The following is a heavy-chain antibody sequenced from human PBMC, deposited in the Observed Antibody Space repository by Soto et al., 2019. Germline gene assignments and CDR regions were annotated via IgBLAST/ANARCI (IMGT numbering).Heavy chain of an antibody. Sequence: QVQLQQWGAGLLKPSETLSLICAVYGGSFSGYYWSWIRQPPGKGLEWIGEINHSGSTNYNPSLKSRVTISVDTSKNQFSLKLSSVTAADTAVYYCARGRGGVTTFDYWGQGTLVTVSS. CDR3: ARGRGGVTTFDY. V-gene: IGHV4-34*01. CDR1: GGSFSGYY. CDR2: INHSGST. J-gene: IGHJ4*02. D-gene: IGHD4-17*01.